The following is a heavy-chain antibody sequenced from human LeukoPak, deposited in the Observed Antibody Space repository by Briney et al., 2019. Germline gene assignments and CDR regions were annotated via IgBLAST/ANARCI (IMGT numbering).Heavy chain of an antibody. CDR3: ATRHHLMDV. D-gene: IGHD1-14*01. Sequence: GASVKVSCKASGYTFTSYDINWVRQAPGQGGEGMGWMNPNSGKTGYAQKFQGRGTITRNTAISTAYMERSSLRSEDTAVYYCATRHHLMDVWGKGTTVTVSS. V-gene: IGHV1-8*01. CDR2: MNPNSGKT. CDR1: GYTFTSYD. J-gene: IGHJ6*04.